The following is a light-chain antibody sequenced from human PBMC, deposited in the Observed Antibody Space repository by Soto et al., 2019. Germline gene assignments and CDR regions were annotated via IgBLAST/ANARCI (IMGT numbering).Light chain of an antibody. Sequence: VLAQPASVSGSPGQSITISCTGTISDVGAHKFVAWYQHHPGKAPKVVIYEDSSRPSGVSKRFSGAKSGNMASLTISGLQPEDEADYYCSSYTRAHSLVFGGGTKVTVL. CDR1: ISDVGAHKF. CDR3: SSYTRAHSLV. J-gene: IGLJ3*02. V-gene: IGLV2-14*01. CDR2: EDS.